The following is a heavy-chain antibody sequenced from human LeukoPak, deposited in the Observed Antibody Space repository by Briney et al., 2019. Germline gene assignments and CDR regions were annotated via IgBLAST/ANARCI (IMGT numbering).Heavy chain of an antibody. CDR3: ARDGDRVATTYFDY. CDR1: GFTFSSYG. J-gene: IGHJ4*02. V-gene: IGHV3-30*02. D-gene: IGHD5-24*01. CDR2: IRYDGSNK. Sequence: GGSLRLSCAASGFTFSSYGMHWVRQAPGKGLEWVAFIRYDGSNKYYADSVKGRFTISRDNSKNTLYLQMNSLRAEDTAVYYCARDGDRVATTYFDYWGQGTLVTVSS.